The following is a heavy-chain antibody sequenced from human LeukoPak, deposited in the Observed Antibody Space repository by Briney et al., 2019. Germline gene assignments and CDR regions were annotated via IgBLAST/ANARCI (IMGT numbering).Heavy chain of an antibody. V-gene: IGHV3-53*04. J-gene: IGHJ5*02. CDR3: AREAIFGPNSGWFDP. D-gene: IGHD3-3*01. CDR1: GFTASSNY. Sequence: PGGSLRLSCAASGFTASSNYMSWVRQAPGKGLEWVSVIYSGGSTYYADSVKGRFTISRHNSKNTLYLQMNSLRAEDTAVYYCAREAIFGPNSGWFDPWGQGTLVTVSS. CDR2: IYSGGST.